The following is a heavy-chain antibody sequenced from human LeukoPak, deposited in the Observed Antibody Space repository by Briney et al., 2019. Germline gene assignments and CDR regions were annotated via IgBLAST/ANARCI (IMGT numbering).Heavy chain of an antibody. D-gene: IGHD5/OR15-5a*01. Sequence: SVKVSCKASGGTFSSYAISWVRQAPGQGLEWMGRIIPILGIANYAQKFQGRVTITADKSTNTAYMELSGLRSEDTAVYYCARQFLSKQEAFDYWGQGTLVTVSS. CDR3: ARQFLSKQEAFDY. CDR1: GGTFSSYA. J-gene: IGHJ4*02. CDR2: IIPILGIA. V-gene: IGHV1-69*04.